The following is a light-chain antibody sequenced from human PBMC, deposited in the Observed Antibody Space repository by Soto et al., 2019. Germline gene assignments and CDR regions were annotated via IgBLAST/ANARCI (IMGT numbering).Light chain of an antibody. CDR1: QSVSSSN. CDR3: QQYGSSPPVT. Sequence: EIVLTQSPGTLSLSAGERATLSCRASQSVSSSNLAWYQQKPGQAPRLLIFDASRRATGAPDRFSGSGSGTDFTLTISRLEHDDFAVYYCQQYGSSPPVTFGGGTKVEIK. J-gene: IGKJ4*01. V-gene: IGKV3-20*01. CDR2: DAS.